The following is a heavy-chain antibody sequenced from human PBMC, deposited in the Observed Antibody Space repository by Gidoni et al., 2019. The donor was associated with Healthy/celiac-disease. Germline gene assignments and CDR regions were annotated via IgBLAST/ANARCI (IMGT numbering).Heavy chain of an antibody. CDR3: ARDRSIAVAGIGDTLGY. CDR2: ISYDGSNK. V-gene: IGHV3-30-3*01. CDR1: GFTFSSYA. D-gene: IGHD6-19*01. Sequence: QVPLVESGGGVVQPGRSLRLSCAASGFTFSSYAMHWVRQAPGKGLEWVAVISYDGSNKYYADSVKGRFTISRDNSKNTLYLQMNSLRAEDTAVYYCARDRSIAVAGIGDTLGYWGQGTLVTVSS. J-gene: IGHJ4*02.